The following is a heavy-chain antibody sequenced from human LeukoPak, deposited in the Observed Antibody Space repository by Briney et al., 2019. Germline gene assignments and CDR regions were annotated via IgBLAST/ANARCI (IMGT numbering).Heavy chain of an antibody. D-gene: IGHD3-9*01. J-gene: IGHJ4*02. CDR3: ARGSRRRHYVILTGYYNY. CDR2: MNPNNGNT. V-gene: IGHV1-8*01. CDR1: GYTFTSYD. Sequence: ASVKVSCKASGYTFTSYDINWVRQATGQGLEWMGWMNPNNGNTGHAQKFQRRVTMTRNTSISTDYMELSSLRSEDTAVYYCARGSRRRHYVILTGYYNYWREGTLVTVSS.